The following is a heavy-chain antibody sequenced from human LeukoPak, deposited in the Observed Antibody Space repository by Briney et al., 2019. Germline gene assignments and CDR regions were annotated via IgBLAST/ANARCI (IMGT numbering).Heavy chain of an antibody. CDR3: ARELAAALRWFDP. Sequence: KPSETLSLTCTVSGGSISSGGYYWSWIRQHPGKGLEWIGYIYYSGSTYYNPSPKSRVTISVDTSKNQFSLKLSSVTAADTAVYYCARELAAALRWFDPWGQGTLVTVSS. D-gene: IGHD6-13*01. CDR1: GGSISSGGYY. CDR2: IYYSGST. J-gene: IGHJ5*02. V-gene: IGHV4-31*03.